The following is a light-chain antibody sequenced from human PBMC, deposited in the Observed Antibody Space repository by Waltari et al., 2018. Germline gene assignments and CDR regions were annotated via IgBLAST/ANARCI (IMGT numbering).Light chain of an antibody. V-gene: IGKV1-13*02. J-gene: IGKJ4*01. CDR2: DVF. Sequence: AIQLTQSPSSLSASVGDRVTISCRASVTVSSALACYQQKPGKAPKLLIYDVFNLQSGVPSRFSGSGSGIDFTLTISDLQPEDFATYYCQQFNSYPLTFGGGTKVEI. CDR1: VTVSSA. CDR3: QQFNSYPLT.